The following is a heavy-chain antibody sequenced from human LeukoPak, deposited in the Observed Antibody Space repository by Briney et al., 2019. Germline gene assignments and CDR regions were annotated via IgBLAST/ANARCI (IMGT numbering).Heavy chain of an antibody. V-gene: IGHV1-2*06. Sequence: ASVKVSCKASGYTFTGYYMHWVRQAPGQGGEGMGRINPNSGGTNYAQKFQGRVTMTRDTSISTAYMELSRLRSDDTAVYYCARGGRAGSVAGNWYFDLWGRGTLVTVSS. CDR1: GYTFTGYY. J-gene: IGHJ2*01. CDR2: INPNSGGT. CDR3: ARGGRAGSVAGNWYFDL. D-gene: IGHD6-19*01.